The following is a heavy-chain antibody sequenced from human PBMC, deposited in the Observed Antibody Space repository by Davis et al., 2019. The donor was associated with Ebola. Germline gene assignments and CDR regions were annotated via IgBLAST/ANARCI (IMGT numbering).Heavy chain of an antibody. D-gene: IGHD2-8*02. J-gene: IGHJ3*02. CDR3: AVTGGTLAFDI. CDR2: IYSGGST. V-gene: IGHV3-53*04. CDR1: GFTVSSNY. Sequence: GGSLRLSCAASGFTVSSNYMSWVRQAPGQGLEWVSVIYSGGSTYYADSVKGRFTISRHNSKNTLYLQMNSLRAEDTAVYYCAVTGGTLAFDIWGQGTMVTVSS.